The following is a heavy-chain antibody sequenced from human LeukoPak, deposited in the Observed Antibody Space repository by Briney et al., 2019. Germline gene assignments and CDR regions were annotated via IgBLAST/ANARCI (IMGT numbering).Heavy chain of an antibody. D-gene: IGHD3-22*01. V-gene: IGHV1-2*02. CDR1: GYTFTGYY. Sequence: ASVKVSCKASGYTFTGYYMHWVRQAPGQGLEWMGWINPNSGGTNYAQKFQGRVTMTRDTSISTAYMELSRLRSDDTAVYYCARATRYYYDSSGYYCIGYWGQGTLVTVSS. CDR3: ARATRYYYDSSGYYCIGY. J-gene: IGHJ4*02. CDR2: INPNSGGT.